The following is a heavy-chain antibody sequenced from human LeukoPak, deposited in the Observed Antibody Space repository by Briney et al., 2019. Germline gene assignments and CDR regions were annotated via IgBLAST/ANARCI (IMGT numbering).Heavy chain of an antibody. CDR3: ARAPDSDCSGGSYYPYYFDY. CDR1: GYTFTSYG. D-gene: IGHD2-15*01. V-gene: IGHV1-18*01. Sequence: ASVKVSCKASGYTFTSYGISWVRQAPGQGLEWMGWISAYNGNTNYAQKLQGRVTMTTDTSTSTAYMELRSLRSDDTAVYYCARAPDSDCSGGSYYPYYFDYWGQGTLVTVSS. CDR2: ISAYNGNT. J-gene: IGHJ4*02.